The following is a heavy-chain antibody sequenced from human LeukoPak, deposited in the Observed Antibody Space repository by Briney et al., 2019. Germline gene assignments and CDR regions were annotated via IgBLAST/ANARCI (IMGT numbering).Heavy chain of an antibody. V-gene: IGHV3-23*01. Sequence: GGSLRLSCAASGFTFSSYAMSWVRQAPGKGLEWVSAISGSGGRIYYGASVKGRFTISRDNSKNTLYLQMNSLRAEDTAVYYCAKDYYRYSYGYGWDPNWFDPWGQGTLVTVSS. CDR1: GFTFSSYA. CDR3: AKDYYRYSYGYGWDPNWFDP. CDR2: ISGSGGRI. J-gene: IGHJ5*02. D-gene: IGHD5-18*01.